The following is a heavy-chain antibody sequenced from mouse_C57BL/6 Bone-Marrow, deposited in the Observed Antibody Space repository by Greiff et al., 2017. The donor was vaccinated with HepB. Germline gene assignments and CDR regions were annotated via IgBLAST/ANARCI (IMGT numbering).Heavy chain of an antibody. V-gene: IGHV1-76*01. CDR1: GYTFTDYY. J-gene: IGHJ1*03. CDR3: ARAKNEWPHGGYFDV. CDR2: IYPGSGNT. Sequence: QVQLKQSGAELVRPGASVKLSCKASGYTFTDYYINWVKQRPGQGLEWIARIYPGSGNTYYNEKFKGKATLTAEKSSSTAYMQLSSLTSEDSAVYFCARAKNEWPHGGYFDVWGTGTTVTVSS.